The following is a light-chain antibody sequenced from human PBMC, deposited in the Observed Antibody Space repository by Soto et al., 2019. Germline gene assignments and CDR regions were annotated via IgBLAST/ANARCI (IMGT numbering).Light chain of an antibody. CDR2: DVN. CDR3: CSCAGASSTVVVRV. J-gene: IGLJ3*02. CDR1: SSDVGAYNY. V-gene: IGLV2-11*01. Sequence: QSALTQPRSVSGSPGHSVTISCTGTSSDVGAYNYVSWYQQHPGQAPKLMIYDVNRRPSGVPDRFSGSKSGNTASLTISGLQAEDEADYYCCSCAGASSTVVVRVFGGGTKLTVL.